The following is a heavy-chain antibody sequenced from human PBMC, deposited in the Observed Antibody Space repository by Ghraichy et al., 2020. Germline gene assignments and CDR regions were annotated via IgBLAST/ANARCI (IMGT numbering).Heavy chain of an antibody. D-gene: IGHD3-10*01. Sequence: SQTLSLTCTVSNDSISSPSNYWAWIRQPPEKGLEWIGSIYYSGHTYYNPSLKSRVTISVDTSKSQISLKLNSVTATDTAVYYCAKTLGPRGYNWFDPLGQGTLVTVPS. V-gene: IGHV4-39*01. CDR1: NDSISSPSNY. CDR2: IYYSGHT. J-gene: IGHJ5*02. CDR3: AKTLGPRGYNWFDP.